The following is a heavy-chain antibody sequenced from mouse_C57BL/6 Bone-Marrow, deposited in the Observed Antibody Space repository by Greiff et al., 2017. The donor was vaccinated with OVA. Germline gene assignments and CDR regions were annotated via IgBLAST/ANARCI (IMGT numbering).Heavy chain of an antibody. Sequence: EVQLQQPGAELVKPGASVKLSCTASGFNIKDYYMHWVKQRTEQGLEWIGRIDPEDGATKYAPKFQGKATITADTSSNPAYLQLSSLTSEDTAVYYCARRVTTVVATDAMSYWGQGTSVTVSS. CDR1: GFNIKDYY. CDR3: ARRVTTVVATDAMSY. CDR2: IDPEDGAT. V-gene: IGHV14-2*01. D-gene: IGHD1-1*01. J-gene: IGHJ4*01.